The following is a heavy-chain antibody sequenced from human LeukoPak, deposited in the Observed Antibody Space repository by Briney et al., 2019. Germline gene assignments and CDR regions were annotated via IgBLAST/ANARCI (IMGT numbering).Heavy chain of an antibody. CDR3: ARAAGQQLVPWGAYFDY. V-gene: IGHV4-34*01. J-gene: IGHJ4*02. CDR2: INHSGST. CDR1: GGSFSGYY. D-gene: IGHD6-13*01. Sequence: SETLSLTCAVYGGSFSGYYWSWIRQPPGKGLEWIGEINHSGSTNYNPSLKSRVTISVDTSKNQFSLKLSSVTAADTAVYYCARAAGQQLVPWGAYFDYWGQGTLVTVSS.